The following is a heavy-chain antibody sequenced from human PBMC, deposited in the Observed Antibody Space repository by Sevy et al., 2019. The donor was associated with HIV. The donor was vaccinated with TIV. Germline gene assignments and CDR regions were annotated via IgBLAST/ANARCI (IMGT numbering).Heavy chain of an antibody. CDR2: IWYDGSNK. Sequence: GGSLRLSCAASGFTFSSYGMHWVRQAPGKGLEWVAVIWYDGSNKYYADSVKGRFTISRDNSKNTLYLQMNSLRAEDTAVYSGARTWGRATMSRAFDIWGQGTMVTVSS. D-gene: IGHD3-16*01. CDR1: GFTFSSYG. V-gene: IGHV3-33*01. CDR3: ARTWGRATMSRAFDI. J-gene: IGHJ3*02.